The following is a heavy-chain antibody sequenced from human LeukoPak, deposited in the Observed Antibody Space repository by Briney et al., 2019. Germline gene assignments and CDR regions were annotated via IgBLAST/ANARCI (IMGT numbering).Heavy chain of an antibody. D-gene: IGHD1-26*01. V-gene: IGHV1-69*05. Sequence: RASVKVSCKASGGTFSSYAISWVRQAPGQGLEWMGGIIPIFGTANYAQKFQGRVTITTDESTSTAYMELSSLRSEDTAVYYCARDPIGSWVGATRGFDYWGQGTLVTVSS. CDR3: ARDPIGSWVGATRGFDY. CDR1: GGTFSSYA. J-gene: IGHJ4*02. CDR2: IIPIFGTA.